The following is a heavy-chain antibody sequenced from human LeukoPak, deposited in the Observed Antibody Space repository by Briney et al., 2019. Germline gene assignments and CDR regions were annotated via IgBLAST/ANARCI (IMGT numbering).Heavy chain of an antibody. J-gene: IGHJ5*02. D-gene: IGHD3-10*01. V-gene: IGHV1-8*03. CDR1: GYTFTSYD. Sequence: ASVKVSCKASGYTFTSYDINWVRQATGQGLEWMGWMNPNSGNTGYAQKFQGRVTITRSTSISTAYMELSSLRSEDTAVYYCARGPSHTMVRGVNWFDPWGQGTLVTVSS. CDR3: ARGPSHTMVRGVNWFDP. CDR2: MNPNSGNT.